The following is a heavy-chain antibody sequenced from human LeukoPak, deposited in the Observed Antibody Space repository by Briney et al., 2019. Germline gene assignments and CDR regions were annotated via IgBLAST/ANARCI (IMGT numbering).Heavy chain of an antibody. Sequence: GGSLRLSCAASGFTVSSNYMSWVRQAPGKGLEWVSVIYSGGSTYYADSVKGRFTISRDNSKNTLYLQMNSLRAEDTAVYYCARDGISVGGSNCSPNMDVWGKGTTVTVSS. D-gene: IGHD1-26*01. V-gene: IGHV3-53*01. CDR3: ARDGISVGGSNCSPNMDV. CDR1: GFTVSSNY. J-gene: IGHJ6*03. CDR2: IYSGGST.